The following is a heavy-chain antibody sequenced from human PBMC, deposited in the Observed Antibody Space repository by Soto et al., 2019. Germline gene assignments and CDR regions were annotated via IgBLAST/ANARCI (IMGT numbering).Heavy chain of an antibody. CDR2: IYYSGST. V-gene: IGHV4-39*01. CDR3: ARYGDAFDI. J-gene: IGHJ3*02. Sequence: ETLSLTCTVSGGSISSSSYYWGWIRQPPGKGLEWIGSIYYSGSTYYNPSLKSRVTISVDTSKNQFSLKLSSVTAADTAVYYCARYGDAFDIWGQGTMVTVSS. D-gene: IGHD4-17*01. CDR1: GGSISSSSYY.